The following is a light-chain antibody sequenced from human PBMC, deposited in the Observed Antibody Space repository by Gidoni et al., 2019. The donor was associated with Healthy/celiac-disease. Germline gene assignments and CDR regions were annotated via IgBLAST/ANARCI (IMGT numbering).Light chain of an antibody. J-gene: IGKJ1*01. CDR1: RGISNY. V-gene: IGKV1-27*01. CDR3: QKYNSAPWT. Sequence: DMQMTQSPSSLSASVGDRVTITGRASRGISNYLAWYQQKPGKVPKLLIYAASPLQSAVPSRFSGSGSGTDFTLTISSLQPEDVATYYCQKYNSAPWTFGQGTKVEIK. CDR2: AAS.